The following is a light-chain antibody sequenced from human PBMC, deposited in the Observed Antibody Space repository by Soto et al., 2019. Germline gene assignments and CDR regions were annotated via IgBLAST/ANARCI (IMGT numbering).Light chain of an antibody. Sequence: DIQMTQSPSSLSASVGDRVTITCRASQSISSSLNWYHQKPGKAPKLLIYAASSLQSGVPSRFSGSGSGTDFTLSISSLQPEDFATYYCQQSCSAPHTFGQGTKVDIK. V-gene: IGKV1-39*01. CDR2: AAS. CDR1: QSISSS. CDR3: QQSCSAPHT. J-gene: IGKJ2*01.